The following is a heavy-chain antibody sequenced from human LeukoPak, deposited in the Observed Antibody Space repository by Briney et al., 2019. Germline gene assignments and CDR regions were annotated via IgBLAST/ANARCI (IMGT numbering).Heavy chain of an antibody. CDR3: ARSAVIAVAPLRY. CDR1: GFTFSSYT. J-gene: IGHJ4*02. CDR2: INHSGST. V-gene: IGHV4-34*01. Sequence: PGGSLRLSCAASGFTFSSYTMNWVRQAPGKGLEWIGEINHSGSTNYNPSLKSRVTISVDTSKNQFSLKLSSVTAADTAVYYCARSAVIAVAPLRYWGQGTLVTVSS. D-gene: IGHD6-19*01.